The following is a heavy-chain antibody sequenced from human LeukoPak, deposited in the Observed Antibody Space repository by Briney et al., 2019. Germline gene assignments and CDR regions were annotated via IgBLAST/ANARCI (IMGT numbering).Heavy chain of an antibody. V-gene: IGHV3-48*03. Sequence: PGGYLRLSCAASGFTFSSYEMNWVRQAPGKGLEWVSYISSSGSTIYYADSVKGRFTISRDNAKNSLYLQMNSLRAEDTAVYYCARDLGWWELHDAFDIWGQGTMVTVSS. CDR2: ISSSGSTI. D-gene: IGHD1-26*01. J-gene: IGHJ3*02. CDR3: ARDLGWWELHDAFDI. CDR1: GFTFSSYE.